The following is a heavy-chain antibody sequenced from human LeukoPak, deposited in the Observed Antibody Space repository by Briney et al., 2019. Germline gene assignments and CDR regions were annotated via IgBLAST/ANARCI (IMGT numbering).Heavy chain of an antibody. CDR3: ARGAKDSWMDY. CDR2: ISSSSSYI. V-gene: IGHV3-21*01. Sequence: TGGSLRLSCAASGFTLSSYSMNWVRQAPGKGLEWVSSISSSSSYIYYADSVKGRFTISRDNAKNSLYLQMNSLRAEDTAVYYCARGAKDSWMDYWGQGTLVTVFS. CDR1: GFTLSSYS. J-gene: IGHJ4*02. D-gene: IGHD6-13*01.